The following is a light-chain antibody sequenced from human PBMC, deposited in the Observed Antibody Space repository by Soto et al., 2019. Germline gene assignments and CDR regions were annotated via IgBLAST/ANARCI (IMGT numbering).Light chain of an antibody. CDR3: QQYKSYWT. CDR1: QSISTW. CDR2: DVS. J-gene: IGKJ1*01. V-gene: IGKV1-5*01. Sequence: DIQMTQSPSTLSASVGDRATITCRASQSISTWLAWYQQKPGKAPKALIYDVSSLESGVPSRFSGSGSGTEFTLTISSLQPDDFATYYCQQYKSYWTFGQGTKVDIK.